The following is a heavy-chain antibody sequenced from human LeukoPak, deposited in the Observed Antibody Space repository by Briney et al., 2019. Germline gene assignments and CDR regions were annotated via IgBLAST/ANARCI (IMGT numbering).Heavy chain of an antibody. V-gene: IGHV4-38-2*02. CDR2: IYHSGST. D-gene: IGHD3-10*01. CDR1: GYSIGSGYY. Sequence: PSETLSLTCTVSGYSIGSGYYWGWIRQPPGKGLEWIGSIYHSGSTYYNPSLKSRVTISVDTSKNQCSLKLSFVTAADTAVYYCAREVTMVRGVILNPSPFDYWGQGTLVTVSS. CDR3: AREVTMVRGVILNPSPFDY. J-gene: IGHJ4*02.